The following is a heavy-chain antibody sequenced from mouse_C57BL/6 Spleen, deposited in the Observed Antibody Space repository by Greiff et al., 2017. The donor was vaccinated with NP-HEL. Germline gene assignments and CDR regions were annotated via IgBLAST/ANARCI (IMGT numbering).Heavy chain of an antibody. CDR1: GYTFTSYW. J-gene: IGHJ3*01. Sequence: QVQLQQPGAELVKPGASVKMSCKASGYTFTSYWITWVKQRPGQGLEWIGDIYPGSGSTNYNEKFKSKATLTVDTSSNTAYMQLSSLTSEDSAVYYCARRDSSGPWFAYWGQGTLVTVSA. D-gene: IGHD3-2*02. CDR3: ARRDSSGPWFAY. V-gene: IGHV1-55*01. CDR2: IYPGSGST.